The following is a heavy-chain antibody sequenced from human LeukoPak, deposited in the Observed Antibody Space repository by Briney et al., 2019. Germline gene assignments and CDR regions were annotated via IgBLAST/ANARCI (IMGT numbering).Heavy chain of an antibody. Sequence: NPSETLSLTCTVSGGSISSSSYYWGWIRQPPGKGLEWIGSIYYSGSTYYNPSLKSRVTISVDTSKNQFSLKLSSVTAADTAVYYCARQYFSGSYYTFVYWGQGTLVTVSS. CDR3: ARQYFSGSYYTFVY. J-gene: IGHJ4*02. CDR1: GGSISSSSYY. V-gene: IGHV4-39*01. D-gene: IGHD3-10*01. CDR2: IYYSGST.